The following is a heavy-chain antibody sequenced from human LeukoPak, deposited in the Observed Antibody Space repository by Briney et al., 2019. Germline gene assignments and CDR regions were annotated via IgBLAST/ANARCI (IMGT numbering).Heavy chain of an antibody. CDR2: ISSRGDDM. D-gene: IGHD3-10*01. CDR1: GFTFSSYS. V-gene: IGHV3-21*01. CDR3: TTGVRFTMVHNWFDP. Sequence: GGSLRLSCAASGFTFSSYSMNWVRQAPGKGLEWVSSISSRGDDMYYADSVKGRFTISRDNAQNSLYLQMNSLRTEDTAVYYCTTGVRFTMVHNWFDPWGQGTLVTVSS. J-gene: IGHJ5*02.